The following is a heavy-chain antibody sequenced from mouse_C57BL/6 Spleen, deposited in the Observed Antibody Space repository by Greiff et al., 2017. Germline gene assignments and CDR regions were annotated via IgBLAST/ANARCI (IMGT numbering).Heavy chain of an antibody. D-gene: IGHD1-1*01. CDR2: INPNYGTT. CDR1: GYSFTDYN. CDR3: ARGEITTVVRYFDV. J-gene: IGHJ1*03. Sequence: VQLQQSGPELVKPGASVKISCKASGYSFTDYNMNWVKQSNGKSLEWIGVINPNYGTTSYNQKFKGKATLTVDQSSSTAYMQLNCLTSEDSAVYYCARGEITTVVRYFDVWGTGTTVTVSS. V-gene: IGHV1-39*01.